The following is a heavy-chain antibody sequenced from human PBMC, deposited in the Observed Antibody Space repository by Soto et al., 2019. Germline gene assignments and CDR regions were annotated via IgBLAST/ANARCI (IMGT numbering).Heavy chain of an antibody. CDR2: VDPNSGGT. Sequence: QVQLAQSGAEVKQPGASVKVSCRPSGYTFSDLYIHWVRQAPGQGLEWMGWVDPNSGGTKQTQKFQGRLTMTRDTPTGTVYMELYSLRSDDTSVSYCARDNYGPLDYWGQGTLVTVPS. D-gene: IGHD3-10*01. CDR3: ARDNYGPLDY. J-gene: IGHJ4*02. CDR1: GYTFSDLY. V-gene: IGHV1-2*02.